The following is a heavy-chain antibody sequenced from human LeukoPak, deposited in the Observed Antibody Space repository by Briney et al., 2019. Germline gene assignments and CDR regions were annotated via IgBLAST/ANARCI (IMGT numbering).Heavy chain of an antibody. J-gene: IGHJ4*02. CDR2: IYYSGST. CDR1: GGSISSSSYY. Sequence: PSETLSLTCTVSGGSISSSSYYWGWIRQPPGMGLEWIGSIYYSGSTYYNPSLKSRVTISVDTSKNQFSLKLSSVTAADTAVYYCAREPTVTRAFDYWGQGTLVTVSS. D-gene: IGHD4-17*01. CDR3: AREPTVTRAFDY. V-gene: IGHV4-39*07.